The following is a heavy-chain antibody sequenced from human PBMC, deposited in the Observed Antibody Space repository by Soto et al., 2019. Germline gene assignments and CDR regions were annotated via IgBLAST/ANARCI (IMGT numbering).Heavy chain of an antibody. J-gene: IGHJ4*02. V-gene: IGHV1-46*01. CDR2: INPSGGST. CDR3: ARFPSLGVDYVWGSYRSGDGYYFDY. D-gene: IGHD3-16*02. CDR1: GYTFTSYY. Sequence: ASVKVSCKASGYTFTSYYMHWVRQAPGQGLEWMGIINPSGGSTSYAQKFQGRVTMTRDTSTSTVYMELSSLRSEDTAVYYCARFPSLGVDYVWGSYRSGDGYYFDYWGQGTLVTVSS.